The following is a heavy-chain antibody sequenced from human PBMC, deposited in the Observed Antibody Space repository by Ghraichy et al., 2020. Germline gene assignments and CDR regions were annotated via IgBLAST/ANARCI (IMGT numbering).Heavy chain of an antibody. CDR2: IRYDGSNK. Sequence: GGSLRLSCAASGFTFSSYGMHWVRQAPGKGLEWVAFIRYDGSNKYYADSVKGRFTISRDNSKNTLYLQMNSLRAEDTAVYYCAKRPGGLVGYTSPFDYWGQGTLVTVSS. CDR3: AKRPGGLVGYTSPFDY. J-gene: IGHJ4*02. D-gene: IGHD1-26*01. CDR1: GFTFSSYG. V-gene: IGHV3-30*02.